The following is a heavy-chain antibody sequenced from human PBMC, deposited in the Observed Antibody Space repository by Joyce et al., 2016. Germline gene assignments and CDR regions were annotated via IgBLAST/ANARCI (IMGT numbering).Heavy chain of an antibody. Sequence: QAQLVESGGGVVQPGRSLRLSCAASGFTFSSYAMHWVRQAPGKGLEWVAVTRYDGGNKNYIDSVKGRFTISRDNPRNMFYLQMNSLRPEDTAVYYCARSAAYCGGDCPLDHWGQGTLVTVSS. CDR1: GFTFSSYA. CDR3: ARSAAYCGGDCPLDH. CDR2: TRYDGGNK. D-gene: IGHD2-21*02. J-gene: IGHJ4*02. V-gene: IGHV3-30*03.